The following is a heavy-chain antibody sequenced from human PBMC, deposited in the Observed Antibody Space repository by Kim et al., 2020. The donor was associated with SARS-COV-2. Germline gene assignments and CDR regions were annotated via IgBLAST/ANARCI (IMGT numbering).Heavy chain of an antibody. CDR1: GFTFSTYE. CDR3: ARSLYCSSPSCFYGMD. Sequence: GGSLRLSCAASGFTFSTYEMNWVRQAPGKGLEWISSISTSGSTIYYADSVTGRFTISRDTAKSSLSLQMNSLRAEDTAVYYCARSLYCSSPSCFYGMD. J-gene: IGHJ6*01. CDR2: ISTSGSTI. D-gene: IGHD2-2*01. V-gene: IGHV3-48*03.